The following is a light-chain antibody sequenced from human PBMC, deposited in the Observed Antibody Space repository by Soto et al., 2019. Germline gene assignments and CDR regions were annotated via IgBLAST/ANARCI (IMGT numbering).Light chain of an antibody. CDR1: SSDIGVYNY. V-gene: IGLV2-8*01. Sequence: QSVLAQPPSASGSPGQSVTISCTGTSSDIGVYNYVSWYQQHPGKAPKLMIYEVSKRPSGVPDRFSGSKSGNTASLTVSGLQAEDEADYYCSSYAGSNNIYVFGDGNKVTV. J-gene: IGLJ1*01. CDR2: EVS. CDR3: SSYAGSNNIYV.